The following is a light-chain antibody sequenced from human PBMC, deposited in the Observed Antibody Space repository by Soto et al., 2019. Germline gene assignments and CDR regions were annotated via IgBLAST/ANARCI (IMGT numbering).Light chain of an antibody. CDR1: QSVSSN. Sequence: EIVMTQSPATLSVSPGERATLSCRASQSVSSNLARYQQKPGQAPRLLIYGASTRATGIPARFSGSGSGTEFTLTISSLQSEDFAVYYCQQYNNWPFPSWTFGQGTKVEVK. CDR3: QQYNNWPFPSWT. CDR2: GAS. V-gene: IGKV3-15*01. J-gene: IGKJ1*01.